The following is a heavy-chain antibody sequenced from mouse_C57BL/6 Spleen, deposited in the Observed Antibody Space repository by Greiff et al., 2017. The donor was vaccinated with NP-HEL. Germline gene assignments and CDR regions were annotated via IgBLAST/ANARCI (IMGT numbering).Heavy chain of an antibody. CDR3: ARIRYGSSYWYFDV. J-gene: IGHJ1*03. CDR1: GYTFTDYY. D-gene: IGHD1-1*01. CDR2: INPNNGGT. V-gene: IGHV1-26*01. Sequence: EVQLQQSGPELVKPRASVKISCKASGYTFTDYYMNWVKQSHGKSLEWIGDINPNNGGTSYNQKFKGKAKLTVDKSSSTAYMELRSLTSEDSAVYYCARIRYGSSYWYFDVWGTGTTVTVSS.